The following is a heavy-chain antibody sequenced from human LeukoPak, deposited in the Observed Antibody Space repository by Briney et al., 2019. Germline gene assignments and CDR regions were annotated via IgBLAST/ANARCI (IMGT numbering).Heavy chain of an antibody. J-gene: IGHJ3*02. CDR3: ARGLITIVVVTAPRRVRAFDI. CDR2: INHSGST. Sequence: SETLSLTCAVYGGSFSGYYWSWIRQPPGKGLEWIGEINHSGSTNYNPSLKSRVTISVDTSKNQFSLKLSSVTAADTAVYYCARGLITIVVVTAPRRVRAFDIWGQGTMVTVSS. V-gene: IGHV4-34*01. D-gene: IGHD2-21*02. CDR1: GGSFSGYY.